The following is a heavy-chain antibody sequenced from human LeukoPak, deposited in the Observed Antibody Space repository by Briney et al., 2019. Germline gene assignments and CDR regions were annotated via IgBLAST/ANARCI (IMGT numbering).Heavy chain of an antibody. J-gene: IGHJ4*02. Sequence: GGSLRLSSAASGFSFSSYEMNWVRQAPGKGLEWVSYISSGGTTIYYADSVKGRFTISRDNAKNSLYLQMNSLRVEDTAVYYCARGYTYFDYWGQGTLVTVSS. V-gene: IGHV3-48*03. CDR3: ARGYTYFDY. CDR2: ISSGGTTI. CDR1: GFSFSSYE. D-gene: IGHD5-12*01.